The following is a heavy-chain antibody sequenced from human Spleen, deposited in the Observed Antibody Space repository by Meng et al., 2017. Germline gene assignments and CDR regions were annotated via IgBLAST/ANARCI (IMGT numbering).Heavy chain of an antibody. V-gene: IGHV4-38-2*01. Sequence: SETLSLTCGVSGYSISSNYYWGWIRQPPGKGLEWIGSIYHSGSTYYNPSLKSRVTISVDTSKNQFSLKLSSVTAADTAVYYCARGIAVAGIMTNDAFDIWGQGTMVTVSS. J-gene: IGHJ3*02. CDR3: ARGIAVAGIMTNDAFDI. CDR1: GYSISSNYY. D-gene: IGHD6-19*01. CDR2: IYHSGST.